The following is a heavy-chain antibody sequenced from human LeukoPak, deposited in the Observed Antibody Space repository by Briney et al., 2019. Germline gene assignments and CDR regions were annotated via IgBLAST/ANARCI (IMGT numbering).Heavy chain of an antibody. CDR2: INPNSGGT. CDR1: GFTFTGYY. J-gene: IGHJ4*02. CDR3: ARDRGDSSGYYYFDY. V-gene: IGHV1-2*02. Sequence: GASMKVSCKASGFTFTGYYMHWVRQAPGQGLEWMGWINPNSGGTNYAQKFQGRVTMTRDTSISTAYMELSRLRSDDTAVYYCARDRGDSSGYYYFDYWGQGTLVTVSS. D-gene: IGHD3-22*01.